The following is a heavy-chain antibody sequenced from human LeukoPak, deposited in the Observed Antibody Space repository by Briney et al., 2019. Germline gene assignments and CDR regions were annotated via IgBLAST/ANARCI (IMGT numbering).Heavy chain of an antibody. CDR1: AFTFSSFG. D-gene: IGHD3-10*01. J-gene: IGHJ5*02. Sequence: GGSLRLSYAASAFTFSSFGMNWVRQAPGKGLEWVSYISSGSSNINYAGSVKGRFTISRDNVKNSLYLQMNSLRDEDTAVYFCARVHLWFGELLPSSWGQGTLVTVSS. V-gene: IGHV3-48*02. CDR3: ARVHLWFGELLPSS. CDR2: ISSGSSNI.